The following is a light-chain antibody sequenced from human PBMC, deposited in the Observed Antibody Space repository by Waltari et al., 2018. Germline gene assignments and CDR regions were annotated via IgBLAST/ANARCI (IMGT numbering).Light chain of an antibody. V-gene: IGKV3-20*01. CDR1: PSVGKY. Sequence: CRASPSVGKYLAWYQQKPGQAPRLVMYDASTSATGIPDRFSGSGSGTDFSLTISRLEPEDFAVYYCQKYVNLPATFGQGTRVEIK. CDR2: DAS. J-gene: IGKJ1*01. CDR3: QKYVNLPAT.